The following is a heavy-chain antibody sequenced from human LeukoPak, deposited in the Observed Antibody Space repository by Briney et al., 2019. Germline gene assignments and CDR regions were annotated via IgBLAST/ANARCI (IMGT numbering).Heavy chain of an antibody. CDR2: ISSSGSTI. CDR3: ARDRDGYNCVFDY. V-gene: IGHV3-48*03. D-gene: IGHD5-24*01. J-gene: IGHJ4*02. Sequence: GGSLRLSCAASGFTFSSYEMNRVRHAPGKGLEWVSYISSSGSTIYYADSVKGRFTISSDNAKNSLYLQMNSRRAEDTAVYYCARDRDGYNCVFDYWGQGTLVTVSS. CDR1: GFTFSSYE.